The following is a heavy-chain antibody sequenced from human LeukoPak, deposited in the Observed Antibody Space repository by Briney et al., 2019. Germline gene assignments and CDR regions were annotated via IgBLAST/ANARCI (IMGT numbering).Heavy chain of an antibody. CDR2: ISSIGGTI. Sequence: GGSLRLSCSASGFTFSGYVMHWVRQAPGKGLEYASAISSIGGTIYYADSVKGRFTISRGNSKNTLYLQMSSLRGEDTAVYYCVKDRSWTSSTWNYFDYWGQGTLVTVSS. D-gene: IGHD6-13*01. V-gene: IGHV3-64D*06. CDR3: VKDRSWTSSTWNYFDY. CDR1: GFTFSGYV. J-gene: IGHJ4*02.